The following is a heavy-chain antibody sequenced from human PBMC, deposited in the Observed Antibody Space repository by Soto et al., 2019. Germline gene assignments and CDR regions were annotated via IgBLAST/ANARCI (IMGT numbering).Heavy chain of an antibody. CDR3: TREGSAPYYYYGMDA. D-gene: IGHD3-10*01. V-gene: IGHV1-69*04. J-gene: IGHJ6*02. CDR1: GDTFTFYS. CDR2: INPILSMS. Sequence: SVKVSCKASGDTFTFYSISWVRQAPGLGLEWMGRINPILSMSNYAQRFQGRVIMTADTSTSTAYMELRSLRSDDTAIYYCTREGSAPYYYYGMDAWGQGTTVTVSS.